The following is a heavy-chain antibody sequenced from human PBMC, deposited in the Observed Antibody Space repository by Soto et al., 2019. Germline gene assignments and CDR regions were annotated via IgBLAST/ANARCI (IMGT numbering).Heavy chain of an antibody. CDR1: GYTFTSYG. J-gene: IGHJ4*02. CDR2: ISAYNGNT. D-gene: IGHD2-15*01. CDR3: TTESPGFCRGGNCYDSDY. Sequence: GASVKVSCKASGYTFTSYGISWVRQAPGQGLEWMGWISAYNGNTNYAQKLQGRVTMTTDTSTSTAYMELRSLRSDDTAVYYCTTESPGFCRGGNCYDSDYWGPGTLVTVSS. V-gene: IGHV1-18*01.